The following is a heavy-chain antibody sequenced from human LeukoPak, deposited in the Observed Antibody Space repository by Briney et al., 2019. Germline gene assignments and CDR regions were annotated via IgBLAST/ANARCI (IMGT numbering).Heavy chain of an antibody. D-gene: IGHD2-2*01. V-gene: IGHV4-59*01. CDR2: IYYSGST. J-gene: IGHJ3*02. Sequence: PSETLSLTCTVSGSSIRSYYWSWIRQPPGKGLEWIGYIYYSGSTNYNPSLKSRVTISVETSKNQFSLKLSSVTAADTAVYYCARLYCSSTSCFDIWGQGTMVTVSS. CDR3: ARLYCSSTSCFDI. CDR1: GSSIRSYY.